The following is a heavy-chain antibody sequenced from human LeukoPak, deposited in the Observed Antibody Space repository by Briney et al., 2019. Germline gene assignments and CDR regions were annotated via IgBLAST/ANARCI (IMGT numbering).Heavy chain of an antibody. CDR1: GFTFNTYA. V-gene: IGHV3-23*01. D-gene: IGHD3-3*01. J-gene: IGHJ4*02. CDR2: ISGGGDNT. CDR3: AKDFWSGYYPNY. Sequence: GGSLRLSCAASGFTFNTYAMSWVRQAPGTGLEWGSAISGGGDNTYYAGSVKGRFTISRDNSKNTLYLQMNSLRAEDTAVYYCAKDFWSGYYPNYWGQGTLVTVSS.